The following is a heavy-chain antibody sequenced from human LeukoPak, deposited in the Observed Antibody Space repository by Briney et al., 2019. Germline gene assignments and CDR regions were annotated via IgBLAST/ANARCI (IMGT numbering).Heavy chain of an antibody. D-gene: IGHD5-18*01. Sequence: GGSLRLSCTASGFTFSAYSMNWVRQAPGKGLEWVSYISGSSGTIFYADSVRGRFTISRDTAKNSLYLQMNSLRAEDTAVYYCARDEAFRSYGCSWGQGTLVTVSS. CDR1: GFTFSAYS. CDR3: ARDEAFRSYGCS. CDR2: ISGSSGTI. J-gene: IGHJ5*02. V-gene: IGHV3-48*01.